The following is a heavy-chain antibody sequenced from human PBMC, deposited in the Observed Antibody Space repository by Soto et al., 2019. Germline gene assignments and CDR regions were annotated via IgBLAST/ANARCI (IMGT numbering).Heavy chain of an antibody. Sequence: GGSLRLSCAASGFTVSSNYMSWVRQAPGKGLEWVSVIYSGGSTYYADSVKGRFTISRHNSKNTLYLQMNSLRAEDTAVYYCARGGYDFWSGYLDYWGQGTLVTVSS. CDR1: GFTVSSNY. CDR2: IYSGGST. D-gene: IGHD3-3*01. CDR3: ARGGYDFWSGYLDY. V-gene: IGHV3-53*04. J-gene: IGHJ4*02.